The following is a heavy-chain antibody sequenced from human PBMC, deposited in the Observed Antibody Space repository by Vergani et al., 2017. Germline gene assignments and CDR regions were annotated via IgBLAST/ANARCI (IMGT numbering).Heavy chain of an antibody. V-gene: IGHV3-33*01. J-gene: IGHJ5*02. D-gene: IGHD1-14*01. CDR2: TWFDGTNK. CDR3: ARDLRFLYNRFDP. Sequence: QVQLVESGGGVVQPGRSLRLSCAASGVTFNQYGMHWVRQAPGKGLEWVAVTWFDGTNKQYADSVKGRFTISRDNSKSTMYLQMNSLRDEDTGVYYCARDLRFLYNRFDPWGQGTLVTVSS. CDR1: GVTFNQYG.